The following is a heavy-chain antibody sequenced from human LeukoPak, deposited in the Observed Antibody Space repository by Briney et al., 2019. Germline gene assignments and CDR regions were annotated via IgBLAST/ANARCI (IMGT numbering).Heavy chain of an antibody. V-gene: IGHV4-4*02. CDR1: GGSISSSNW. CDR2: IYHSGST. J-gene: IGHJ4*02. CDR3: ARGGIAAAGPAFDY. Sequence: SETLSLTCAVSGGSISSSNWWSWVRQPPGKGLEWIGEIYHSGSTNYNPSLKSRVTISVDKSKNQFSLKLSSVTAADTAVYYRARGGIAAAGPAFDYWGQGTLVTVSS. D-gene: IGHD6-13*01.